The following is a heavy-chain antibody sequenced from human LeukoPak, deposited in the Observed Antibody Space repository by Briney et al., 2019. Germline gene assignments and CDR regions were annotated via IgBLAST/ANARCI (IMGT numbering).Heavy chain of an antibody. CDR3: ARSYGGDTRYYYYYYMDV. J-gene: IGHJ6*03. V-gene: IGHV3-53*01. CDR2: IYSGGST. Sequence: GGSLRLSCAASGFTVSSNYMSWVRQAPGKGLEWVSVIYSGGSTYYADSVKGRFTISRDNSKNTLYLQMNSLRAEDTAVYYCARSYGGDTRYYYYYYMDVWGKGSTVTISS. D-gene: IGHD4-23*01. CDR1: GFTVSSNY.